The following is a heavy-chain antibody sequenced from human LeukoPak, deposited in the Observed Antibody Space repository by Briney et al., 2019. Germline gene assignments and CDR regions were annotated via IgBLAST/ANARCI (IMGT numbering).Heavy chain of an antibody. V-gene: IGHV3-23*01. J-gene: IGHJ4*02. D-gene: IGHD5-18*01. Sequence: QSGGSLRLSCAASGFTFSSYDMSWVRQAPGKGLEWVSAISGSGGSTYYADSVKGRFTISRDNSKNTLYLQMNSLRAEDTAVYFCAKPGPRGYSYGFPNFDYWGQGTLVTVSS. CDR1: GFTFSSYD. CDR2: ISGSGGST. CDR3: AKPGPRGYSYGFPNFDY.